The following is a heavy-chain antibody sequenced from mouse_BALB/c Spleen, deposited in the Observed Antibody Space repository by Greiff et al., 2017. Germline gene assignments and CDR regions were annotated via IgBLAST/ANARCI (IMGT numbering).Heavy chain of an antibody. J-gene: IGHJ4*01. D-gene: IGHD1-1*02. CDR1: GYSFTGYF. Sequence: EVQLQQSGPELVKPGASVKISCKASGYSFTGYFMNRVMQSHGKSLEWIGRINPYNGDTFYNQKFKGKATLTVDKSSSTAHIELRSLASEDSAVYYCAISIWSPYAGAMDYWGQGTSVTVTT. CDR3: AISIWSPYAGAMDY. CDR2: INPYNGDT. V-gene: IGHV1-20*02.